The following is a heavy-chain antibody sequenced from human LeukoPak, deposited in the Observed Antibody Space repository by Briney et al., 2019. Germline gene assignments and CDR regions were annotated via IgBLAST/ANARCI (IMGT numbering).Heavy chain of an antibody. CDR3: ARHSDCGGDCPFDY. CDR2: IYPGDSES. Sequence: GESLKISCKASGYNLVSYWIAWVRQMPGRGLEWMGVIYPGDSESRYSSSSQGQVTISVDKSINSAYLQWSSLKASDTAMYYCARHSDCGGDCPFDYWGQGTLVTVSS. CDR1: GYNLVSYW. V-gene: IGHV5-51*01. D-gene: IGHD2-21*02. J-gene: IGHJ4*02.